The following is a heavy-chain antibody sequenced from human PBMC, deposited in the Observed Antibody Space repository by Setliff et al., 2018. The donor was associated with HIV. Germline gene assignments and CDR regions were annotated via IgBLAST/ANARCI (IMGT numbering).Heavy chain of an antibody. Sequence: PSETLSLTCTVSGDSISGGGYYWSWIRQHPGKGLEWIGSIYYSGSTYYNPSLRSRVTVSVDTSKKQFSLKMRSVTAADTAVYFCARQGAVTGHSFDYWGQGALVTVSS. CDR3: ARQGAVTGHSFDY. CDR2: IYYSGST. J-gene: IGHJ4*02. D-gene: IGHD6-19*01. CDR1: GDSISGGGYY. V-gene: IGHV4-39*01.